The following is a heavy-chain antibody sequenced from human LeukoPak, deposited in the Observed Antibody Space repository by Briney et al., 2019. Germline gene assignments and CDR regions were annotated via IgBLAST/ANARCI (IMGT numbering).Heavy chain of an antibody. CDR2: IIPILGIA. CDR3: ARSPGPGYRSGPQGMDV. D-gene: IGHD6-19*01. Sequence: RASVKVSCKASGGTFSSYAISWVRQAPGQGLEWMGRIIPILGIANYAQKFQGRVTITADKSTSTAYMELSSLRSEDTAVYYCARSPGPGYRSGPQGMDVWGQGTTVTVSS. CDR1: GGTFSSYA. V-gene: IGHV1-69*04. J-gene: IGHJ6*02.